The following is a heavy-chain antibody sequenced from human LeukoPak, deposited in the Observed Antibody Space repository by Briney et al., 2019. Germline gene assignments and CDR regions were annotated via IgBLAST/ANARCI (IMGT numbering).Heavy chain of an antibody. V-gene: IGHV3-23*01. CDR1: GFTFSSYA. CDR3: AKAPLDTATGNVYYFDY. CDR2: ISGSDGST. J-gene: IGHJ4*02. D-gene: IGHD5-18*01. Sequence: GGSLRLSCAASGFTFSSYAMSWVRQAPGKGLEWVSAISGSDGSTYYADSVKGRFTISRDNSKNTLYLQMNSLRAEDTAVYYCAKAPLDTATGNVYYFDYWGQGTLVTVSS.